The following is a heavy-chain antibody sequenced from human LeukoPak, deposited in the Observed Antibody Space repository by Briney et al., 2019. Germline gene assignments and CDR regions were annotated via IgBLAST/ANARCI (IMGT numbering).Heavy chain of an antibody. V-gene: IGHV4-34*01. CDR1: GVSFSGYY. CDR2: INQRGST. J-gene: IGHJ3*02. CDR3: ARSNLAAGTAFDI. Sequence: PSETLSLTXAVYGVSFSGYYWSWLRQTPGKGLEWIGEINQRGSTTYNPSLKSRVTISLDTPRNQFLLRLSSVTAADTAVDYCARSNLAAGTAFDIWSQGTMVTVSS. D-gene: IGHD6-13*01.